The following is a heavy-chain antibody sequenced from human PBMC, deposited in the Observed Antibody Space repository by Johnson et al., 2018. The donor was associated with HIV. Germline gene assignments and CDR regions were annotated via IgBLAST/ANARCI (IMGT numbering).Heavy chain of an antibody. CDR1: GFIFSRHS. V-gene: IGHV3-30*04. CDR3: ARERNMIVVDDDAFDI. Sequence: QVQLVESGGGVVRPGRSLRLSCAASGFIFSRHSIHWVRQAPGKGLQWVALISYDGSNKYFADSVKGRVTISRDNSRNTVSLQMTSLRAEDTAVYYCARERNMIVVDDDAFDIWGQGTMVTVSS. D-gene: IGHD3-22*01. J-gene: IGHJ3*02. CDR2: ISYDGSNK.